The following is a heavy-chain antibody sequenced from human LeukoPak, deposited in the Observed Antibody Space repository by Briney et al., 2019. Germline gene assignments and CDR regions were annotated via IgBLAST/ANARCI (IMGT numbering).Heavy chain of an antibody. CDR3: ARHGSIATGAFTY. Sequence: SETLSLTCSVSGGSIGRSSYYWGWTRQPPGKGLEWIGSIYSGGGTYYNPSLKSRVTISVATSRNQFSLKLGSVTAADTAVYYCARHGSIATGAFTYWGQGTLVTVSS. CDR1: GGSIGRSSYY. V-gene: IGHV4-39*01. J-gene: IGHJ4*02. CDR2: IYSGGGT. D-gene: IGHD6-13*01.